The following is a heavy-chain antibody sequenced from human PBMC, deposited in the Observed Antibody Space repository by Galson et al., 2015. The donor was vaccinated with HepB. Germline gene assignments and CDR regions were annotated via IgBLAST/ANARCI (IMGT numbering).Heavy chain of an antibody. CDR3: ASFGAYYDSPGSLDY. CDR1: GFTFSNYG. J-gene: IGHJ4*02. V-gene: IGHV3-30*03. Sequence: SLRLSCAASGFTFSNYGMHWVRQAPGKGLEWVAFISYDGSDKYYADSVKGRFTIPRDNSKNTLYVQMNSLRVEDTAVYYCASFGAYYDSPGSLDYWGQGTLVAVSS. CDR2: ISYDGSDK. D-gene: IGHD3-22*01.